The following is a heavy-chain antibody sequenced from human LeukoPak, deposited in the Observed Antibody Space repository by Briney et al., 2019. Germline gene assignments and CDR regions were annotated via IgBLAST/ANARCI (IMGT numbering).Heavy chain of an antibody. CDR2: IYTSGST. J-gene: IGHJ6*03. CDR1: GGSISSYY. Sequence: PSETLSLTCTVSGGSISSYYRSWIRQPAGKGLEWIGRIYTSGSTNYNPSLKSRVTISVDTSKNQFSLKLSSVTAADTAVYYCARGGDSRTGYYYYYMDVWGKGTTVTVSS. D-gene: IGHD3-16*01. CDR3: ARGGDSRTGYYYYYMDV. V-gene: IGHV4-4*07.